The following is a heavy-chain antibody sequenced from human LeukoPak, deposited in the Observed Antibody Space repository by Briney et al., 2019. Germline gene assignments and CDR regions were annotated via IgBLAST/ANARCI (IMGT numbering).Heavy chain of an antibody. J-gene: IGHJ5*02. Sequence: GGSLRLSCAASGFTFSSHEMNWVRQAPGKGLEWVSYISSSGSTIYYADSVKGRFTISRDNAKNSLYLQMNSLRAEDTAVYYCARGKSGSSGWYRGGYNWFDPWGQGTLVTVSS. D-gene: IGHD6-19*01. CDR1: GFTFSSHE. CDR3: ARGKSGSSGWYRGGYNWFDP. V-gene: IGHV3-48*03. CDR2: ISSSGSTI.